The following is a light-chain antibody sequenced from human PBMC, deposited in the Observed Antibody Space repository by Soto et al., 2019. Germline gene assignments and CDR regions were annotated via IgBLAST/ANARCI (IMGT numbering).Light chain of an antibody. J-gene: IGKJ1*01. V-gene: IGKV3-20*01. CDR1: QSVSSSY. Sequence: DIVLTQSPGTLSLSPGERATLSCRASQSVSSSYLAWYQQKPGQAPRLLIYGASSRATGIPDRFSGSGSGTDFTLTIRRLEPEDFAVYYCQQYGSSPWTFGQGTKVEIK. CDR3: QQYGSSPWT. CDR2: GAS.